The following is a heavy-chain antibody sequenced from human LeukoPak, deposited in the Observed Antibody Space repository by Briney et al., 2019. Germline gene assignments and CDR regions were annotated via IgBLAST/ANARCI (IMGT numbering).Heavy chain of an antibody. CDR3: ARTNYMGYFDY. Sequence: PSETLSLTCTVSGDSIRSYYWSWIRQPPGKGLEWIGYLYYSGSTNYNPSLKSRVTISVDTSKNQFSLKLSSVTAADTAVYYCARTNYMGYFDYWGQGTLVTVSS. D-gene: IGHD1-7*01. V-gene: IGHV4-59*01. CDR1: GDSIRSYY. J-gene: IGHJ4*02. CDR2: LYYSGST.